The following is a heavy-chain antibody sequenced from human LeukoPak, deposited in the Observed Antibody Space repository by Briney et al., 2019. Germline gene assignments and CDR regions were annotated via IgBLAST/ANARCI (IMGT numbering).Heavy chain of an antibody. CDR1: GGTFSSYA. Sequence: ASVKVSCKASGGTFSSYAISWVRQAPGQGLEWMGRIIPILGIANYAQKFQGRVTITADKSTSTAYMELSSLRSEDTAVYYCVRNGDARSNWDYYFDYWGQGTLVTVSS. V-gene: IGHV1-69*04. CDR2: IIPILGIA. CDR3: VRNGDARSNWDYYFDY. D-gene: IGHD1-14*01. J-gene: IGHJ4*02.